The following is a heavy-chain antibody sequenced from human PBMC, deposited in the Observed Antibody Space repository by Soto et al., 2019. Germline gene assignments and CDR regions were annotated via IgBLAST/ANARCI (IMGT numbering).Heavy chain of an antibody. CDR1: GFTFSSYW. CDR2: INPGGSIT. CDR3: SRVPTGKGGVWNY. D-gene: IGHD2-21*01. V-gene: IGHV3-74*01. Sequence: EEQLVESGGGLVQPGGSLRLSCAASGFTFSSYWMHWVRQAPGKGLVWVSRINPGGSITAYAVSVKGRFTSTRDNAKNALYLQMNSLGGDDTAVYYCSRVPTGKGGVWNYWGQGTLVTVSS. J-gene: IGHJ4*02.